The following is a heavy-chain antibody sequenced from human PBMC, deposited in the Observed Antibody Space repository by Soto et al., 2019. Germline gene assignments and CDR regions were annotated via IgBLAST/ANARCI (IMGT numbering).Heavy chain of an antibody. J-gene: IGHJ3*01. D-gene: IGHD3-16*01. Sequence: QVQLVQSGGGAVLPGNSLRLSCAASGFPFSWAGMHWLRQTPGKGLEWVAVVSGDGRDIDYAESVRGRFSISRDNPKSTLYLQMNNLGVEDTAIYYSARGLNKAAGGAFDVWGQGTQVIVSS. CDR3: ARGLNKAAGGAFDV. CDR1: GFPFSWAG. CDR2: VSGDGRDI. V-gene: IGHV3-33*01.